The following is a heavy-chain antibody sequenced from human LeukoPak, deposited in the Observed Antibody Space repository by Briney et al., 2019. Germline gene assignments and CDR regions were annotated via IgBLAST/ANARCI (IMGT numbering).Heavy chain of an antibody. CDR1: GFTFSSYG. CDR3: AKDRGSAFDY. CDR2: IRYDGSSK. J-gene: IGHJ4*02. Sequence: PGGSLRLSCAASGFTFSSYGMHWVRQAPGKGLEWVAFIRYDGSSKYYADSVKGRFTISRENSKDTLYLQMNSLRAEDTAVYYCAKDRGSAFDYWGQGTLVTVSS. D-gene: IGHD1-26*01. V-gene: IGHV3-30*02.